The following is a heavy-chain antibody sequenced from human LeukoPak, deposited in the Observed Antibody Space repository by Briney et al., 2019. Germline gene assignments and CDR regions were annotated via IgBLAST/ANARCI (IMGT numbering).Heavy chain of an antibody. Sequence: GGSLRLSCTASGFTFGDYTVTWFRQAPGKGLEWVGFIRSKAYGGTTEDAASVKGRFAISRDDSKSIAYLQMNSLKTEDTAVYYCIRGGANSPFDYWGQGTLVTVSS. D-gene: IGHD1-1*01. CDR2: IRSKAYGGTT. J-gene: IGHJ4*02. V-gene: IGHV3-49*03. CDR3: IRGGANSPFDY. CDR1: GFTFGDYT.